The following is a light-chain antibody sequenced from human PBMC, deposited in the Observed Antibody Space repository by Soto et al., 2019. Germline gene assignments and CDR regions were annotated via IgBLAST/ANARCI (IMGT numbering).Light chain of an antibody. V-gene: IGKV3-11*01. Sequence: EIVLTQSPATLSLSPGDRATLSCRASQTVSSYLAWYQQKPGQAPRLLIYDASSRATGIPARFSGGGSGTDFTLTITSLEPEDFAVYYCQQRSDWPSTFGGGTKVEIK. CDR1: QTVSSY. CDR2: DAS. J-gene: IGKJ4*01. CDR3: QQRSDWPST.